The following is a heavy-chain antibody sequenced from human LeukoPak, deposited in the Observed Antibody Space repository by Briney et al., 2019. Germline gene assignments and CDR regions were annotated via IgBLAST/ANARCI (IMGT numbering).Heavy chain of an antibody. Sequence: SETLSLTCSVSGDPITSTSHYWGWVRQPPGKGLEWTGSISYSGSTFYNPSLKSRVTISIARSKNQFSLSLYSLTAADTAVYYCARSPSGSYLRFDSWGQGTLVIVSS. J-gene: IGHJ4*02. CDR1: GDPITSTSHY. CDR3: ARSPSGSYLRFDS. V-gene: IGHV4-39*01. D-gene: IGHD1-26*01. CDR2: ISYSGST.